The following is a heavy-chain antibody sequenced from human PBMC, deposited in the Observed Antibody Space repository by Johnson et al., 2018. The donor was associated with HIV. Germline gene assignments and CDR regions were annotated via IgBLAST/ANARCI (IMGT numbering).Heavy chain of an antibody. CDR3: ARDRVHGGSYYSGAFDI. CDR2: ISYDGTKK. J-gene: IGHJ3*02. Sequence: HVQLVESGGGVVQPGRSLRLSCAASRFTFSSHAMHWVRQAPGKGLEWVAVISYDGTKKNYADFVKGRFTISRDNAKNSLHLQMNGLRAEDTAVYYCARDRVHGGSYYSGAFDIWGQGTMVTVSS. V-gene: IGHV3-30*04. D-gene: IGHD1-26*01. CDR1: RFTFSSHA.